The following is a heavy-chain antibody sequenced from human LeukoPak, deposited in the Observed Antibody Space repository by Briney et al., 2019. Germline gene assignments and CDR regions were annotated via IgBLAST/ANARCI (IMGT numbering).Heavy chain of an antibody. CDR1: GLQFSNHW. V-gene: IGHV3-7*01. CDR3: ARSIDH. CDR2: ISPDGSAT. J-gene: IGHJ4*02. Sequence: PGGSLSLSCEASGLQFSNHWMSWVRQAPGKGLEWVANISPDGSATFYVDSVKGRVTISRDNAKNSLYLQMFSLRAEDTAVYYCARSIDHWGQGTLVTVSS.